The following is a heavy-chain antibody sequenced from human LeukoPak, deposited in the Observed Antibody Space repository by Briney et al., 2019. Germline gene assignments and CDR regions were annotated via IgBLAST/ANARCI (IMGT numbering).Heavy chain of an antibody. Sequence: PGGSLRLSCAASGFTFSSYSMNWVRQAPGKGLEWVSSISSSSSYIYYADSVKGRFTISRDNAKNSLYLQMNSLRAEDTAVYYCARDREDYYGMDAWGQGTTVTVSS. CDR3: ARDREDYYGMDA. CDR2: ISSSSSYI. V-gene: IGHV3-21*01. J-gene: IGHJ6*02. CDR1: GFTFSSYS.